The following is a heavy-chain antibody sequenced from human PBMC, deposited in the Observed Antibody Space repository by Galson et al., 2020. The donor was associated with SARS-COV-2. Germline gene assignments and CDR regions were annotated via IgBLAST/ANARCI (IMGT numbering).Heavy chain of an antibody. J-gene: IGHJ2*01. CDR3: ARGSTNWGSWYFDV. V-gene: IGHV4-31*01. D-gene: IGHD7-27*01. CDR2: IYDSGNT. CDR1: GGSISSGGYY. Sequence: SETLSLTCTVSGGSISSGGYYWNWIRQHPGKGLEWIGYIYDSGNTNYNPSLKSPVTISIDTSKNQVSLHLTSVTSADTAVYYCARGSTNWGSWYFDVRGPGTLVTVSS.